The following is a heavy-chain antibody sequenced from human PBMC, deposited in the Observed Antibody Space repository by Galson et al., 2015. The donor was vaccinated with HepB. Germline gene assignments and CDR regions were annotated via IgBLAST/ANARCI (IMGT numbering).Heavy chain of an antibody. V-gene: IGHV3-30*18. CDR3: AKGSARGIVVVPEDYYYMDV. CDR2: ISYDGSNK. Sequence: SLRLSCAASGFTFSSYGMHWVRQAPGKVLEWVAVISYDGSNKYYADSVKGRFTISRDNSKNTLYLQMNSLRAEDTAVYYCAKGSARGIVVVPEDYYYMDVWGKGTTVTVSS. D-gene: IGHD3-22*01. J-gene: IGHJ6*03. CDR1: GFTFSSYG.